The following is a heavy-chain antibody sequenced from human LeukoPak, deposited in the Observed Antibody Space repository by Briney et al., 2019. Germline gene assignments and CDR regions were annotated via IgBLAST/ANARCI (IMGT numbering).Heavy chain of an antibody. CDR3: ARGAEYYAIWRGYAGYSDY. CDR1: GGSISSYY. D-gene: IGHD3-3*01. Sequence: PSETLSLTCTVSGGSISSYYWSWIRQPPGKGLEWIGYIYYSGSTNYNPSLKSRVTISVDTSKNQFSLKLTSVTAADTAVYFCARGAEYYAIWRGYAGYSDYWGQGISVTVSS. J-gene: IGHJ4*02. CDR2: IYYSGST. V-gene: IGHV4-59*08.